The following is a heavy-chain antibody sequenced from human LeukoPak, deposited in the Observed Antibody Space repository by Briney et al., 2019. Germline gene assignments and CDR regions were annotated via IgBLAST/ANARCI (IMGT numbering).Heavy chain of an antibody. Sequence: WGSLRLSCAASGFTFSSYAMHWVRQAPGKGLEWVAVISYDGSNKYYADSVKGRFTISRDNSKNTPYLQMNSLRAEDTAVYYCARDRSIAAAGYYYYYMDVWGKGTTVTVSS. CDR1: GFTFSSYA. CDR2: ISYDGSNK. D-gene: IGHD6-13*01. V-gene: IGHV3-30-3*01. CDR3: ARDRSIAAAGYYYYYMDV. J-gene: IGHJ6*03.